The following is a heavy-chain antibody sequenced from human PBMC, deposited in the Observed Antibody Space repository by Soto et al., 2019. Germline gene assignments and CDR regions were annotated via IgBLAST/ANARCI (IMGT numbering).Heavy chain of an antibody. D-gene: IGHD2-15*01. V-gene: IGHV3-66*01. Sequence: EVQLVESGCGLVQPGGALRLSCTASGFIVSDTYVNWVRQAPGKGLEWVSVISNRGDTHYADSVRGRFSLSRDISDNTLHLQMNNLRVEDTAVYYCAREPRYCRGGSCAITGDAYDIWGQGTMVTVSS. CDR3: AREPRYCRGGSCAITGDAYDI. CDR1: GFIVSDTY. J-gene: IGHJ3*02. CDR2: ISNRGDT.